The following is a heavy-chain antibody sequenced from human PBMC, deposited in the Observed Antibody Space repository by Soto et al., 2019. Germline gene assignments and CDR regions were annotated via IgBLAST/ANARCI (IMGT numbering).Heavy chain of an antibody. D-gene: IGHD6-19*01. CDR2: INAGNGNT. Sequence: ASVKVSCKASGYTFTSYAMHWVRQAPGQRLEWMGWINAGNGNTKYSQKFQGRVTITRDTSASTAYMELSSLRSEDTAMYYCARDGPNSSGWFYYFDYWGQGTLVTVSS. J-gene: IGHJ4*02. CDR1: GYTFTSYA. CDR3: ARDGPNSSGWFYYFDY. V-gene: IGHV1-3*01.